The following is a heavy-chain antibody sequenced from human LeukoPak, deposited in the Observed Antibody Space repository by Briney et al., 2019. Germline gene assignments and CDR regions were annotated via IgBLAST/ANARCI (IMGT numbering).Heavy chain of an antibody. Sequence: SETLSLTCTVSGGSISSYYWSWIRQTPGKGLEWIGYIYYSGSTNYNSSLNSRVTMSVDTSKNQFSLNLNSVTAADTAVYYCARGYSSSWLGKFDYWGQGTLVTVSS. CDR3: ARGYSSSWLGKFDY. CDR1: GGSISSYY. D-gene: IGHD6-13*01. V-gene: IGHV4-59*01. J-gene: IGHJ4*02. CDR2: IYYSGST.